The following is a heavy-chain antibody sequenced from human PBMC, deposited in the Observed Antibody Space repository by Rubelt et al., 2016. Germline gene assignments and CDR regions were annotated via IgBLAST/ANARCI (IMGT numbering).Heavy chain of an antibody. CDR1: GGTLSSYA. D-gene: IGHD4-17*01. J-gene: IGHJ5*02. Sequence: QVQLVQSGAEVKKPGSSVKVSCKASGGTLSSYAISWVRQAPGQGLEWMGGIVPIFGTANEARKVQGGVTITAGEPTSTGYMELSSLRSEDTAVYYCAPNIDYGDYRGPWGQGTLVTVSS. V-gene: IGHV1-69*01. CDR2: IVPIFGTA. CDR3: APNIDYGDYRGP.